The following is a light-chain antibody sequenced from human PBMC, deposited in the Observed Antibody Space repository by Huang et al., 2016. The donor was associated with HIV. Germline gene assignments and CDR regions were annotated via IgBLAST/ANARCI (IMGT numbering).Light chain of an antibody. CDR2: TAS. CDR3: QQDSRYYT. J-gene: IGKJ2*01. CDR1: QSVGNW. V-gene: IGKV1-5*03. Sequence: DIQMTQSPSPLSASVGDRVTITCRASQSVGNWLAWYPQKPGQDPKILIYTASTLQNGVTSRFSGGGSETEFTLTINSLQLDDFATYYWQQDSRYYTFGQGTRLDIK.